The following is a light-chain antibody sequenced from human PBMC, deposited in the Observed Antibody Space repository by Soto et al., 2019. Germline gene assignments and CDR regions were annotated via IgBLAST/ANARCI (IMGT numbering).Light chain of an antibody. CDR3: HQYASSPQT. CDR2: GPS. J-gene: IGKJ1*01. V-gene: IGKV3-20*01. CDR1: QSVAKNY. Sequence: EIVLTQSPGTLSLSPGERATLSCRASQSVAKNYLAWYQQEPGQAPRLVIYGPSSRATGIPDRFSGSGSGTDFTLTISRLEPEDFAVYYCHQYASSPQTFGQGTKVEIK.